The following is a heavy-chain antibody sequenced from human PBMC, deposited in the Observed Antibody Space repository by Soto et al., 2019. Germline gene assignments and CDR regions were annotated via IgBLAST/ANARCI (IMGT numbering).Heavy chain of an antibody. J-gene: IGHJ6*02. Sequence: PGGSLRLSCAASGFTFDDYAMHWVRQAPGKGLEWVSGISWNSGSIGYADSVKGRFTISRDNAKNSLYLQMNSLRAEDTALYYCAKDGGVLLWLPHYGMDVWGQGTTVTVS. V-gene: IGHV3-9*01. CDR2: ISWNSGSI. D-gene: IGHD3-10*01. CDR1: GFTFDDYA. CDR3: AKDGGVLLWLPHYGMDV.